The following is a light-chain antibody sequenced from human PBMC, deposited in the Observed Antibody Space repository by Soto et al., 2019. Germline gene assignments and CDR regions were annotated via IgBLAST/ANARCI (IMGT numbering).Light chain of an antibody. CDR1: QSVSSN. CDR3: QQYSNWPPEYT. V-gene: IGKV3-15*01. CDR2: GAS. J-gene: IGKJ2*01. Sequence: EIVMTQSPATLSVSPGERATLSCRASQSVSSNLAWYQQKPGQAPRLLIYGASTRATGIPARFSGSGSGTEFTLTITSLQCEDFAIDYCQQYSNWPPEYTFGQGTKLEIK.